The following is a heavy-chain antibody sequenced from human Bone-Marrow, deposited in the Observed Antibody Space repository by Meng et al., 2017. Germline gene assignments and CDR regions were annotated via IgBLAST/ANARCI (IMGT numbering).Heavy chain of an antibody. V-gene: IGHV5-51*01. CDR2: IYPGDSDT. CDR3: ARGGGWYKRSDAFDI. J-gene: IGHJ3*02. Sequence: KVSCKGSGYSFTSYWIGWVRQMPGKGLEWMGIIYPGDSDTRYGPSFQGQVTISADKSISTAYLQWSSLKASDTAMYYCARGGGWYKRSDAFDIWGHGTMVTVSS. CDR1: GYSFTSYW. D-gene: IGHD6-19*01.